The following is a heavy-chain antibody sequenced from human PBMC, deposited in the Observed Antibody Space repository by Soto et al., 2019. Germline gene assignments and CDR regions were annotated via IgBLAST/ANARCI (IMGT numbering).Heavy chain of an antibody. CDR2: IRSSSSAI. V-gene: IGHV3-48*01. CDR3: ARDPTYYDFWTSSDI. CDR1: GFTFSSYS. D-gene: IGHD3-3*01. Sequence: GGSLRLSCAASGFTFSSYSMNWVRQAPGKGLEWVSYIRSSSSAIYYADSVEGRFTISRDNAKNSLYLQMNSLRVEDTAVYYCARDPTYYDFWTSSDIWGHGTMVTVSS. J-gene: IGHJ3*02.